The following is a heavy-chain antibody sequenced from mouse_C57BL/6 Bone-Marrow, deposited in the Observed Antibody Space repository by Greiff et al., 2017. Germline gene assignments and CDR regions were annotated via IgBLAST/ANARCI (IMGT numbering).Heavy chain of an antibody. D-gene: IGHD2-3*01. CDR3: VRHRAIEGGYSYAMDY. CDR1: GFSFNTYA. V-gene: IGHV10-1*01. Sequence: EVKLLESGGGLVQPKGSLKLSCAASGFSFNTYAMNWVRQAPGKGLEWVARIRSKSNNYATYYADSVKDRFTISRDDPESMLYLQMNNLKTEDTAMYYCVRHRAIEGGYSYAMDYWGQGTSVTVSS. J-gene: IGHJ4*01. CDR2: IRSKSNNYAT.